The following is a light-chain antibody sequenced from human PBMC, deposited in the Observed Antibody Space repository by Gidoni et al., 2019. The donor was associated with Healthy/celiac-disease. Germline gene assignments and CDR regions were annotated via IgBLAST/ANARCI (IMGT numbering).Light chain of an antibody. Sequence: EIVLTQSPATLSLSPGERATLSCRASPSVSSSYLAWYQQRPGQAPRLLIYGASSRATGIPDRFSGSGSGTDFTLTISRLEPEDVAVYYCQQYGSSSITFGQGTRLEIK. CDR3: QQYGSSSIT. CDR2: GAS. CDR1: PSVSSSY. J-gene: IGKJ5*01. V-gene: IGKV3-20*01.